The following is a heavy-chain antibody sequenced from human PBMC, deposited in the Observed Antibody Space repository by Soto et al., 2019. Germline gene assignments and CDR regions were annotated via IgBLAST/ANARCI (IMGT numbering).Heavy chain of an antibody. Sequence: EEQLVETGGGVIQRGGSLRLSCKASGVTVSSTYMSWVRPAPGMGLEWVAGIESGGSTHYADSVKGRFTISRDNAKNSLYLEMNSLRAEDTAVYYCARESEDLTSNFDYWGQGTLVTVSS. CDR2: IESGGST. V-gene: IGHV3-53*02. CDR1: GVTVSSTY. CDR3: ARESEDLTSNFDY. J-gene: IGHJ4*02.